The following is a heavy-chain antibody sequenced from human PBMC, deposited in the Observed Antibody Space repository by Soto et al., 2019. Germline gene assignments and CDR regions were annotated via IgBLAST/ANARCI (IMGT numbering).Heavy chain of an antibody. D-gene: IGHD3-22*01. Sequence: QIQLVQSGAEVTKPGASVKVSCKTSGYTFTTYGIDWVRQAPGEGPEWMGWISAYYGTTKYAPKFQGRVTVTTDTPTRKASMELRSLISDGTAVYYCAILGAPDRSGYANYRGQGTLVTVSS. J-gene: IGHJ4*02. V-gene: IGHV1-18*01. CDR1: GYTFTTYG. CDR2: ISAYYGTT. CDR3: AILGAPDRSGYANY.